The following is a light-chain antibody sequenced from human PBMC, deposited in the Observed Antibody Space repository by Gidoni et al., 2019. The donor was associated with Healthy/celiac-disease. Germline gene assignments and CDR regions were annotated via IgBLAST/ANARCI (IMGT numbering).Light chain of an antibody. CDR2: GNS. V-gene: IGLV1-40*01. J-gene: IGLJ1*01. CDR1: ISHIGAGYD. Sequence: QSVLTQPPSVSGAPGQRVTISCTGSISHIGAGYDVHWYQQLPGTAPKLLIYGNSNRPAGVPDRFSGSKSGTSASLAITGLQAEDEADYYCQSYDSSLSALFGTGTKVTVL. CDR3: QSYDSSLSAL.